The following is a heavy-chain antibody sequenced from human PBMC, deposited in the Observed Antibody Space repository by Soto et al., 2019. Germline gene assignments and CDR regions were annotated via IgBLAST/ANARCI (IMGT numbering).Heavy chain of an antibody. D-gene: IGHD5-18*01. CDR1: GGSINSGGYC. CDR2: ISYGGST. Sequence: QVQLQESGPGLVKPSQTLSLTCTVSGGSINSGGYCWSWIRQHPGKGLDWIGCISYGGSTSYNPSRKSRVTISVDTSKNQFPLKLTSVTAADTAVYYCSRGILVWGQGALITVSS. V-gene: IGHV4-31*03. J-gene: IGHJ4*02. CDR3: SRGILV.